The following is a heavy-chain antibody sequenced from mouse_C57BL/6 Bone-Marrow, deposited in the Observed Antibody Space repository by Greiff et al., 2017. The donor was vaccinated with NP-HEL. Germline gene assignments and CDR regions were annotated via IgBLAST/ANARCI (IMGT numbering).Heavy chain of an antibody. CDR3: ARRSSGDY. CDR1: GYTFTSYW. CDR2: IDPSDSYT. J-gene: IGHJ2*01. D-gene: IGHD3-2*02. Sequence: VQLQQPGAELVRPGTSVKLSCKASGYTFTSYWMHWVKQRPGQGLEWIGVIDPSDSYTNYNQKFQGKATLTVDTSSSTAYMQLSSLTSEDSAVYYCARRSSGDYWGQGTTLAVSS. V-gene: IGHV1-59*01.